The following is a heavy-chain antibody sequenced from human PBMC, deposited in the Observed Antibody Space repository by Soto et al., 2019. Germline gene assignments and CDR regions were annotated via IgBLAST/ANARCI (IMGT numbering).Heavy chain of an antibody. J-gene: IGHJ4*02. CDR2: IWYDGSNK. CDR1: GFTFSSYG. CDR3: ARDLSRGYSYGADY. D-gene: IGHD5-18*01. V-gene: IGHV3-33*01. Sequence: QVQLVESGGGVVQPGRSLRLSCAASGFTFSSYGMHWVRQAPGKGLEWVAVIWYDGSNKYYADSVKGRFTISRDNSKNTLYLQMNSLRAEDTALYYCARDLSRGYSYGADYWGQGTLVTVSS.